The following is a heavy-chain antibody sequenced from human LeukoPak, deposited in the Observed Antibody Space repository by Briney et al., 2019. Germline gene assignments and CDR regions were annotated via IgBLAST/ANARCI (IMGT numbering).Heavy chain of an antibody. V-gene: IGHV1-24*01. Sequence: ASVKVSCKVSGYTLTELSMHWVRQAPATGHERMGGFDPEDGETIYAQKFQGRVTMTEDTSADTDYMELSSLRSEDTAVYYCATTYYYDSGSYVGEAWFDPWGQGTLVTVSS. J-gene: IGHJ5*02. D-gene: IGHD3-10*01. CDR3: ATTYYYDSGSYVGEAWFDP. CDR1: GYTLTELS. CDR2: FDPEDGET.